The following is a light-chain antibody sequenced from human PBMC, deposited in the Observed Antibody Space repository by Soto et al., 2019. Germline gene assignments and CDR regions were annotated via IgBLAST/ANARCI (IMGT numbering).Light chain of an antibody. CDR2: ATS. Sequence: EIVLTQSPGTLSLSPGERATLSCRASQSLSSTYLAWYQQKPGQAPRLLIFATSSRATGIPDRFSGSGSGTDFNLTISRLEPEDFAVYYCQEYGSSPLYAFGQGTKLEIK. J-gene: IGKJ2*01. CDR3: QEYGSSPLYA. V-gene: IGKV3-20*01. CDR1: QSLSSTY.